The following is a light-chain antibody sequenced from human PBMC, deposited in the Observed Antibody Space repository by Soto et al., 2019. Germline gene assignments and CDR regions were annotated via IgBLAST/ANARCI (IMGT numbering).Light chain of an antibody. CDR2: YVI. CDR3: SSYSSSSAVRYV. CDR1: SSDIGGYNY. V-gene: IGLV2-14*03. Sequence: QSALTQPASVSGSPGQSITISCTGTSSDIGGYNYISWYQQHPGKCPKLVIYYVIDRPSGVSNRFSADKSGNTASLTISGLQAEDEDDYYCSSYSSSSAVRYVFGTGTKVTVL. J-gene: IGLJ1*01.